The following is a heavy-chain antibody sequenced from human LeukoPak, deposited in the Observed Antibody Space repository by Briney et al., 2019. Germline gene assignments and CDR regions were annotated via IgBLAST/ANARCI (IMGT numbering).Heavy chain of an antibody. Sequence: SETLSLTCTVSGGSIRSSYYYWGWIRQPPGKGLEWIGEINHSGSTNYNPSLKSRVTISVDTSKNQFSLKLSSVTAADTAVYYCARSLLGGFDYWGQGTQVIVSS. CDR2: INHSGST. D-gene: IGHD3-16*01. V-gene: IGHV4-39*07. CDR1: GGSIRSSYYY. CDR3: ARSLLGGFDY. J-gene: IGHJ4*02.